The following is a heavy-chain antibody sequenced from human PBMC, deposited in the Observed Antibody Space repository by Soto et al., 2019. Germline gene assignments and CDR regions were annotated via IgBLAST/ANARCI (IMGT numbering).Heavy chain of an antibody. CDR2: MSFDGSIK. J-gene: IGHJ3*02. Sequence: QVQLVESGGGVVQPGRSLRLSCAASGFIFSSYGMNWVRQAPGKGLEWVAVMSFDGSIKYYADSVKGRFPISRDNSKNTLYLQMNSLRAEDTAVYYCATIAVPPAFDIWGQGTMVTVSS. V-gene: IGHV3-30*03. D-gene: IGHD6-19*01. CDR1: GFIFSSYG. CDR3: ATIAVPPAFDI.